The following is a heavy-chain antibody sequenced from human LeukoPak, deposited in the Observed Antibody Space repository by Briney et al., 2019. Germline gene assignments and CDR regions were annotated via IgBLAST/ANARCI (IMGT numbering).Heavy chain of an antibody. CDR3: ATYSYCSGGNCDSDDAFDI. CDR1: GYTLTDLS. V-gene: IGHV1-24*01. D-gene: IGHD2-15*01. CDR2: FDPEDGET. Sequence: GASAKVSCKVSGYTLTDLSMHWVRQAPGKGLEWMGGFDPEDGETIYAQKFQGTVTMTEDTSTDTAYMELSSLRSEDTAVYYCATYSYCSGGNCDSDDAFDIWGPGTMVTVSS. J-gene: IGHJ3*02.